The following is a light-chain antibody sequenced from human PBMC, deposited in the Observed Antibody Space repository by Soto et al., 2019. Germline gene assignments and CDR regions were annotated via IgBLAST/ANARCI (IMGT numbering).Light chain of an antibody. V-gene: IGLV2-14*03. CDR3: SSYTTSRTLV. CDR1: SSDVGGYNY. J-gene: IGLJ2*01. CDR2: DVT. Sequence: QAVVTQPASVSGSPGQSITISCTGTSSDVGGYNYVSWYQQHPGKAPKLMIYDVTNRPSGISNRFSGSKSGNTASLTISGLQAEDEADYYCSSYTTSRTLVFGGGTSSPS.